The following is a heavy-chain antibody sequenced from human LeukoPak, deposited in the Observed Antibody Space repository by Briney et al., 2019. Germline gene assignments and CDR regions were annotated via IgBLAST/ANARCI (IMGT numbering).Heavy chain of an antibody. D-gene: IGHD1-26*01. CDR1: GYTFTSYY. V-gene: IGHV1-46*01. CDR3: AIVNAVGATIKGAYWYFDL. J-gene: IGHJ2*01. Sequence: ASVKVSCTASGYTFTSYYMNWVRQAPGQGLEWMGIINHSGGTTSYAQKFQDRVTMTRDMSTGTVYMDLSSLRSEDTAVYYCAIVNAVGATIKGAYWYFDLWGRGAPVTVSS. CDR2: INHSGGTT.